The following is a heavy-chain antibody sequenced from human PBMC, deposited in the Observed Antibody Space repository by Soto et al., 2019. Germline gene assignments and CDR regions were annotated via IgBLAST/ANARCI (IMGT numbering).Heavy chain of an antibody. D-gene: IGHD5-18*01. CDR3: ARDLRAWIQDSGAFDI. J-gene: IGHJ3*02. CDR1: GFTFSSSA. V-gene: IGHV3-30-3*01. CDR2: ISYDGSNK. Sequence: GGSLRLSCAASGFTFSSSAMHWVRQAPGKGLEWVAVISYDGSNKYYADSVKGRFTISRDNSKNTLYLQMNSLRAEDTAVYYCARDLRAWIQDSGAFDIWGQGTMVTVSS.